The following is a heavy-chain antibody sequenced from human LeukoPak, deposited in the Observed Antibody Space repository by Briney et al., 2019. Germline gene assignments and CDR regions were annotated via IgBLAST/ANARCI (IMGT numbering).Heavy chain of an antibody. V-gene: IGHV3-53*01. CDR2: IYSGGST. Sequence: GGSLRLSCAASGFTVSSNYMSWVRQAPGKGLEWVSVIYSGGSTYYADSVKGRFTISRDNSKNTLYLQMNSLRAEDTAVYYCAKVQPQYYDFWSGYYTDYYYYYGMDVWGQGTTVTVSS. D-gene: IGHD3-3*01. CDR1: GFTVSSNY. J-gene: IGHJ6*02. CDR3: AKVQPQYYDFWSGYYTDYYYYYGMDV.